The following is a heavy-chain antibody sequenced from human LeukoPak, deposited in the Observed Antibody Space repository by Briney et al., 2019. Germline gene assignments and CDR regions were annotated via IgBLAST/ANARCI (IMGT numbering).Heavy chain of an antibody. CDR2: ICPGDSDT. V-gene: IGHV5-51*01. CDR1: GYSFTSYW. J-gene: IGHJ6*04. CDR3: AMGYCSGGSCAGRYYYYGMDV. D-gene: IGHD2-15*01. Sequence: GESLKISCKGSGYSFTSYWIGWVRQMPGKGLEWMGIICPGDSDTRYSPSFQGQVTISADKSISTAYLQWSSLKASDTAMYYCAMGYCSGGSCAGRYYYYGMDVWGKGTTVTVSS.